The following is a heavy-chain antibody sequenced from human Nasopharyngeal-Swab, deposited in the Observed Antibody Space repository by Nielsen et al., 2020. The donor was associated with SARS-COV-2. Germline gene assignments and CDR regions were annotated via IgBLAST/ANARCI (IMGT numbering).Heavy chain of an antibody. CDR1: GFTLSSYS. D-gene: IGHD2-8*01. V-gene: IGHV3-48*04. J-gene: IGHJ6*04. Sequence: GGSLRLSCAASGFTLSSYSIDWVRQAPGKGLEWVSYISSSGTTIYYADSVKGRFTISRDNAKNSLYLQMNSLRAEDTAVYYCARVYEKRGEREEGGMDVWGKGNTGKVSS. CDR2: ISSSGTTI. CDR3: ARVYEKRGEREEGGMDV.